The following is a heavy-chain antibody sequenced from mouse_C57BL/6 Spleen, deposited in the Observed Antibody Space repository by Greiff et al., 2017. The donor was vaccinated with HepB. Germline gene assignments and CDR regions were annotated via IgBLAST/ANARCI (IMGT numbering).Heavy chain of an antibody. J-gene: IGHJ4*01. CDR3: ARCGNSYYYAMDY. V-gene: IGHV14-2*01. CDR1: GFNIKDYY. CDR2: IDPEDGET. Sequence: EVQLQQSGAELVKPGASVKLSCTASGFNIKDYYMHWVKQRTEQGLEWIGRIDPEDGETKYAPEFQGKATITADTSSNTAYLQLSSLTSEDTAVYCCARCGNSYYYAMDYWGQGTSVTVSS. D-gene: IGHD2-1*01.